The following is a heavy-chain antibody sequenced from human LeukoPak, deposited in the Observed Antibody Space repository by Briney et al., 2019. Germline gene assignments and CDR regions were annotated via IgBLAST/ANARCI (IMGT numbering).Heavy chain of an antibody. CDR2: IYHSGST. Sequence: SETLSLTCAVYGGSFSGYYWSWIRQPPGKGLEWIGSIYHSGSTYYNPSLKSRVTISVDTSKNQFSLKLSSVTAADTAVYYCARAIESYYYDSSGYYSGYYFDYWGQGTLVTVSS. CDR1: GGSFSGYY. CDR3: ARAIESYYYDSSGYYSGYYFDY. D-gene: IGHD3-22*01. J-gene: IGHJ4*02. V-gene: IGHV4-34*01.